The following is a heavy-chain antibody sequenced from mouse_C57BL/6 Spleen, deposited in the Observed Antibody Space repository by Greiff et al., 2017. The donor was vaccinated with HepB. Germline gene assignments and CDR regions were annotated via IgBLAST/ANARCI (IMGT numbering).Heavy chain of an antibody. CDR1: GFTFSDYG. D-gene: IGHD1-1*01. J-gene: IGHJ4*01. Sequence: EVHLVESGGGLVKPGGSLKLSCAASGFTFSDYGMHWVRQAPEKGLERVAYISSGSSTIYYADTVKGRFTISRDNAKNTLFLQMTSLRSEDTAMYYCARRYGSPYYYAMDYWGQGASVTVAS. V-gene: IGHV5-17*01. CDR3: ARRYGSPYYYAMDY. CDR2: ISSGSSTI.